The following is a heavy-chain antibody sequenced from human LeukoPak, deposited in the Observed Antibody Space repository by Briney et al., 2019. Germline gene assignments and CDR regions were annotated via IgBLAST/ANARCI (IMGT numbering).Heavy chain of an antibody. V-gene: IGHV3-21*04. J-gene: IGHJ4*02. CDR1: GFPFNLYG. CDR2: ISGLNNDM. Sequence: GGSLRLSCAASGFPFNLYGMTWVRQAPGKGLEWVSLISGLNNDMYYADSVKGRFTISRDNAKNSLYLEMNSLRAEDTAVYYCAKDLYYYDSSGYYYNFDYWGQGTLVTVSS. D-gene: IGHD3-22*01. CDR3: AKDLYYYDSSGYYYNFDY.